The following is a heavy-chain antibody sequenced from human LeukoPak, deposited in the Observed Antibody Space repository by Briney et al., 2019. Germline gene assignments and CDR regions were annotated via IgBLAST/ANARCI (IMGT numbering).Heavy chain of an antibody. J-gene: IGHJ6*02. CDR2: IGYDGSNK. CDR3: ARQIGTPVEYYYYGMVV. D-gene: IGHD1-1*01. CDR1: GITFSSYC. V-gene: IGHV3-33*01. Sequence: GSLRLSCAAPGITFSSYCMHWVRQAPGTGLEWVADIGYDGSNKYYADSVKVRFTIPRDNSKNTLYLQMNSLRAEDTAVYYCARQIGTPVEYYYYGMVVWGQGTTVTVSS.